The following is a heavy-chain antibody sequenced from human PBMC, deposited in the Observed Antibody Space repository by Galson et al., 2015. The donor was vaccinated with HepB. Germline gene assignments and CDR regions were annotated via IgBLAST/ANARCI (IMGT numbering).Heavy chain of an antibody. CDR1: GFTFSSYW. CDR3: ARDLWDCSGGSCYSGAFDI. Sequence: SLRLSCAASGFTFSSYWMHWVRQAPGKGLVWASRINSDGSSTSYADSVKGRFTISRDNAKNTLYLQMNSLRAEDTAVYYCARDLWDCSGGSCYSGAFDIWGQGTMVTVSS. J-gene: IGHJ3*02. D-gene: IGHD2-15*01. V-gene: IGHV3-74*01. CDR2: INSDGSST.